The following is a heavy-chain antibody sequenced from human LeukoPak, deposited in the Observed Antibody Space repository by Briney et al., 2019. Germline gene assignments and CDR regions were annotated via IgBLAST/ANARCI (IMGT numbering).Heavy chain of an antibody. CDR2: ISGSGGST. D-gene: IGHD6-13*01. V-gene: IGHV3-23*01. CDR1: GFTFSSYA. CDR3: AKDLRKGSSWLPCFDY. Sequence: GGSLRLSCAASGFTFSSYAMSWVRQAPGKGLEWVSAISGSGGSTYYADSVKGRFTISRDNSKNTLYLQMNSLRAEDTAVYYCAKDLRKGSSWLPCFDYWGQGTLVTVSS. J-gene: IGHJ4*02.